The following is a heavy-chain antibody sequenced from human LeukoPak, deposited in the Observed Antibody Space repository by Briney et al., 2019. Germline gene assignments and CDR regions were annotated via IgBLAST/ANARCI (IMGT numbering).Heavy chain of an antibody. J-gene: IGHJ3*02. D-gene: IGHD3-10*01. CDR2: MNPNSGNT. V-gene: IGHV1-8*01. CDR3: AGYYGSGSYYDFDI. Sequence: VKVSCKASGYTFTSYDINWVRQATGQGLEWMGWMNPNSGNTGYAQKFQGRVTMTRSTSISTAYMELSSLRSEDTAVYYCAGYYGSGSYYDFDIWGQGTMVTVSS. CDR1: GYTFTSYD.